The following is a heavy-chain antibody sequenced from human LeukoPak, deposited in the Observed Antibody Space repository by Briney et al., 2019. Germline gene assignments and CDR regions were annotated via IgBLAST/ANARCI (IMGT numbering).Heavy chain of an antibody. J-gene: IGHJ6*02. CDR1: GFTFSSYA. D-gene: IGHD2-2*02. CDR2: ISGSGGST. CDR3: AKWPLGYCSSTSCYNGNYYYYGMDV. V-gene: IGHV3-23*01. Sequence: GGSLRLSCAASGFTFSSYAMSWVRQAQGEGLEWVSAISGSGGSTYYADSVKGRFTISRDNSKNTLYLQMNSLRAEDTAVYYCAKWPLGYCSSTSCYNGNYYYYGMDVWGQGTTVTVSS.